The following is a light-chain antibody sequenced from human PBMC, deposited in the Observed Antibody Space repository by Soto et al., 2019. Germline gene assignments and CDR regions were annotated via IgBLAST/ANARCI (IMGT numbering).Light chain of an antibody. CDR1: ESISRDY. V-gene: IGKV3-20*01. CDR2: GAS. CDR3: QQYGSSPSIT. J-gene: IGKJ5*01. Sequence: EIVLTQSPGTLSLSPGQRATLSCRASESISRDYLAWYQQRLGQAPRLLIYGASSGATGIPDRFSGSGSGTDFTLTISRLEPEDFAVYYCQQYGSSPSITFGQGTRLEIK.